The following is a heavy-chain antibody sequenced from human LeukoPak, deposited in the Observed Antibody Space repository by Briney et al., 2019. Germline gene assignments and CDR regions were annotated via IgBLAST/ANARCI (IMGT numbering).Heavy chain of an antibody. CDR2: ISGSGIGGRT. CDR1: GITFSSYG. V-gene: IGHV3-23*01. D-gene: IGHD3-10*01. CDR3: AKGRGQGFDY. Sequence: GGSLRLSCAASGITFSSYGMSWVRQAPGKGLEWVSGISGSGIGGRTHYADSVKGRFTISRDNSKNTLYLQMNSLRVEDTAVYYCAKGRGQGFDYWGQGTLVTVSS. J-gene: IGHJ4*02.